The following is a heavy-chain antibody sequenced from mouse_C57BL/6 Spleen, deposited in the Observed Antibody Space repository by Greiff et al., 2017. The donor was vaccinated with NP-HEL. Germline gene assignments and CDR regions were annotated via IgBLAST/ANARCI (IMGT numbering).Heavy chain of an antibody. CDR1: GFSLTSYG. V-gene: IGHV2-2*01. J-gene: IGHJ1*03. CDR2: IWSGGST. Sequence: QVHVKQSGPGLVQPSQSLSITCTVSGFSLTSYGVHWVRQSPGKGLEWLGVIWSGGSTDYNAAFISRLSISKDNSKSQVFFKMNSLQADDTAIYYCASSRDWYFDVWGTGTTVTVSS. CDR3: ASSRDWYFDV.